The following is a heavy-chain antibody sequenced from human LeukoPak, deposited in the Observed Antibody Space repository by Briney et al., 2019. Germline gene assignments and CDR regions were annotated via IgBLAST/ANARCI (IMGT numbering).Heavy chain of an antibody. CDR1: GFTVSSNY. Sequence: PGGSLRLSCAASGFTVSSNYMSWVRQAPGKGLEWVSVIYSGGSTYYSDSVKGRFTISRDNSKNTLYLQMNSLRPEDTAVYYCAKSGSNYDYVWGSYRPTEYYFDYWGQGTLVTVSS. J-gene: IGHJ4*02. CDR3: AKSGSNYDYVWGSYRPTEYYFDY. V-gene: IGHV3-66*02. CDR2: IYSGGST. D-gene: IGHD3-16*02.